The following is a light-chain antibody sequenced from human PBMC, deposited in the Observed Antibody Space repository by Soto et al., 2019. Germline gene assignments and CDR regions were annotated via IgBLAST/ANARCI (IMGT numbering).Light chain of an antibody. CDR2: AAS. Sequence: DIQMTQSPSTLSASIGDRVAITCRASDNIGPWVAWYQQEPGKAPKLLMHAASSLDRGVPSRFSGSGSGTDFTLTISSLQPEDFATYYCQQSYRTPRTFGQGTKVDIK. J-gene: IGKJ1*01. V-gene: IGKV1-39*01. CDR3: QQSYRTPRT. CDR1: DNIGPW.